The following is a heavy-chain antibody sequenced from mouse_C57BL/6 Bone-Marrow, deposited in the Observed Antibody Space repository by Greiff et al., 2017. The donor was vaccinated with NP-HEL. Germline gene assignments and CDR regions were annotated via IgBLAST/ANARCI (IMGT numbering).Heavy chain of an antibody. J-gene: IGHJ3*01. D-gene: IGHD1-1*01. CDR1: GFTFSSYA. Sequence: EVHLVESGGGLVKPGGSLKLSCAASGFTFSSYAMSWVRQTPEKRLEWVATISDGGSYTYYPDNVKGRFTISRDNAKNNLYLQMSHLKSEDTAMYYCARVGIYYYGSSPFAYWGQGTLVTVSA. CDR3: ARVGIYYYGSSPFAY. CDR2: ISDGGSYT. V-gene: IGHV5-4*01.